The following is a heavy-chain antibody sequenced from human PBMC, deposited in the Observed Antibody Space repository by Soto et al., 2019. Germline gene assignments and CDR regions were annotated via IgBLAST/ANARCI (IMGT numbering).Heavy chain of an antibody. CDR3: AREYYYGPGGGSYYYYYGMDV. Sequence: ASVKVSCKASGYTFTSYDINWVRQATGQGLEWMGWMNANRGNTGYAQKFQGRVTMTRNTSISTAYMELSSLRSEDTAVYYCAREYYYGPGGGSYYYYYGMDVWGQGTTVTVS. J-gene: IGHJ6*02. D-gene: IGHD3-10*01. CDR2: MNANRGNT. V-gene: IGHV1-8*01. CDR1: GYTFTSYD.